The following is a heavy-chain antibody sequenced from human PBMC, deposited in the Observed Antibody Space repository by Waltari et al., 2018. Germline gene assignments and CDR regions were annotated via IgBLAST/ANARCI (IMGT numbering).Heavy chain of an antibody. CDR1: GYTFTGYY. D-gene: IGHD1-26*01. V-gene: IGHV1-2*06. CDR3: ARSPQWGPYYYYGMDV. Sequence: QVQLVQSGAEVKKPGASVKVSCKASGYTFTGYYMPWVRQAPGQGLEWMGRINPNSGGTNYEQKFQGRVTMTRDTSISTAYMELSRLRSDDTAVYYCARSPQWGPYYYYGMDVWGQGTTVTVSS. J-gene: IGHJ6*02. CDR2: INPNSGGT.